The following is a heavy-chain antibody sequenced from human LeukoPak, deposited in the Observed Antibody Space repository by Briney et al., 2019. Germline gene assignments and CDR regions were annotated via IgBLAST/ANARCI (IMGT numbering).Heavy chain of an antibody. J-gene: IGHJ4*02. CDR3: ARDEASTVTTDY. CDR2: ISAYSGNT. D-gene: IGHD4-17*01. CDR1: GYTFTSYG. Sequence: ASVKVSCKASGYTFTSYGISWVRQAPGQGLEWMGWISAYSGNTNYAQKLQGRVTMTTDTSTSTAYMELRSLRSDDTAVYYCARDEASTVTTDYWGQGTLVTVSS. V-gene: IGHV1-18*01.